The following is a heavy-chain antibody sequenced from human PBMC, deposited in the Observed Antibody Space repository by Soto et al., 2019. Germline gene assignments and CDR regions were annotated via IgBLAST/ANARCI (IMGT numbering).Heavy chain of an antibody. D-gene: IGHD2-2*01. CDR1: GGSISSGGYY. CDR2: IYYSGST. CDR3: ARDYGNGQYHWFDP. V-gene: IGHV4-31*03. Sequence: QVQLQESGPGLVKPSQTLSLTCTVSGGSISSGGYYWSWIRQHPGKGLEWIGYIYYSGSTYYHPSLKSRVTISVDTSKNQYSLKLSSVPAADTAVYYCARDYGNGQYHWFDPWGQGTLVTVSS. J-gene: IGHJ5*02.